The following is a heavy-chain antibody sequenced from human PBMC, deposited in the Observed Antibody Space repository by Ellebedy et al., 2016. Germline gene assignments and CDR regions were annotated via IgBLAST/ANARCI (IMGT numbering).Heavy chain of an antibody. Sequence: GSLRLXCAVYGGSFSGYYWSWIRQPPGKGLEWIGEINHSGSTNYNPSLKSRVTISVDTSKNQFSLKLSSVTAADTAVYYCARTFPVRYYYYYYMDVWGKGTTVTVSS. D-gene: IGHD2-21*01. CDR3: ARTFPVRYYYYYYMDV. CDR2: INHSGST. CDR1: GGSFSGYY. V-gene: IGHV4-34*01. J-gene: IGHJ6*03.